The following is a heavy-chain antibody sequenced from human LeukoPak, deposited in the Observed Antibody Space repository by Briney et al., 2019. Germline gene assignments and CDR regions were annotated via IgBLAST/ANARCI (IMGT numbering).Heavy chain of an antibody. Sequence: PGGSLRLSCAASGFTFSSYAMSWVRQAPGMGLAWVSAISGSGGSTYYADSVKGWFTISRDTSKNTLYLQMNSLRAEDTAVYYCARGRYYDNSVYYYFDYWGQGTLVTVSS. CDR2: ISGSGGST. CDR3: ARGRYYDNSVYYYFDY. V-gene: IGHV3-23*01. D-gene: IGHD3-22*01. J-gene: IGHJ4*02. CDR1: GFTFSSYA.